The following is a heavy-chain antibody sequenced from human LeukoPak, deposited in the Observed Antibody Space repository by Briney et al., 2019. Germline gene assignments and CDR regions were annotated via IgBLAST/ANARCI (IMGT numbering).Heavy chain of an antibody. CDR2: INPSGGST. CDR1: GYTFTSYY. D-gene: IGHD2-21*02. CDR3: AREDISRLLYY. Sequence: ASVKVSCKASGYTFTSYYMHWVRQAPGQGLEWMGIINPSGGSTSYAQKFQGGVTMTRDTSTSTIYMELSSLRSEDTAVYYCAREDISRLLYYWGQGTLVTVSS. J-gene: IGHJ4*02. V-gene: IGHV1-46*01.